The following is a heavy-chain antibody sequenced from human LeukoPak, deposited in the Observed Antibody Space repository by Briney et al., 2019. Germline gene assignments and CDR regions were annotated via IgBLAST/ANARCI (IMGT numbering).Heavy chain of an antibody. Sequence: PGGSLRLSCTASGFTFSGYWMHWVRQAPGKGLVWVSRINGDGSTTDYADSVKGRFTVSRDIAKNTLYLQMNSLRAEDTAVYYCAKDRQGRGSLGFDYWGQGALVIVSS. CDR1: GFTFSGYW. J-gene: IGHJ4*02. CDR2: INGDGSTT. CDR3: AKDRQGRGSLGFDY. V-gene: IGHV3-74*01. D-gene: IGHD3-10*01.